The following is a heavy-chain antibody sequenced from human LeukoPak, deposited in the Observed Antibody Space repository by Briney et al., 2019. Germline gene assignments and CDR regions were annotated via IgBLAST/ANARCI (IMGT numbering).Heavy chain of an antibody. CDR3: ARDQAITMIVDRAFDF. V-gene: IGHV1-69*05. CDR1: GGTFSSYA. CDR2: IIPIFGTA. Sequence: SVKVSCKASGGTFSSYAISWVRQAPGQGLEWMGRIIPIFGTANYAQKFQGRVTITTDESTSTAYMELSSLRSEDTAVYYCARDQAITMIVDRAFDFWGQGTMVTVSS. J-gene: IGHJ3*01. D-gene: IGHD3-22*01.